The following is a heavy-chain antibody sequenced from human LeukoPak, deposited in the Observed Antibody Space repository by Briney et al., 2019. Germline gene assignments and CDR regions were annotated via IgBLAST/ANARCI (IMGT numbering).Heavy chain of an antibody. D-gene: IGHD2-21*02. J-gene: IGHJ6*04. CDR3: AKATLDTAYCGGDCYPDV. CDR2: IRYGGSNK. V-gene: IGHV3-30*02. Sequence: QPGGSLRLSCAASRVTFRNYGMHWVRQAPGKGLEWVAFIRYGGSNKYYADSVRGRFTISRDNSKNTLYLQMNSLRPEDTAVYYCAKATLDTAYCGGDCYPDVWGRGTTVTVSS. CDR1: RVTFRNYG.